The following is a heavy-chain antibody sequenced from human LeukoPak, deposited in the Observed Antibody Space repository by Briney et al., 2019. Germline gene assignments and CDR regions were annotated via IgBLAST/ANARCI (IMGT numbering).Heavy chain of an antibody. J-gene: IGHJ5*02. CDR1: GFTFSDYY. D-gene: IGHD6-6*01. CDR2: ISSSGSTI. Sequence: NAGGSLRLSCAASGFTFSDYYMSWIRQAPGKGLEWVSYISSSGSTIYYADSVKGRFTISRDNAKNSLYLQMNSLRAEDTAVYYCASESIAESSSFDPWGQGTLVTVSS. V-gene: IGHV3-11*01. CDR3: ASESIAESSSFDP.